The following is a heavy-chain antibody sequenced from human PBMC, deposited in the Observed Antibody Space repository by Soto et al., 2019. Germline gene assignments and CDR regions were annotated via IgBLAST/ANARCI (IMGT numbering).Heavy chain of an antibody. CDR1: GGSISSYY. Sequence: SETLSLTCTVSGGSISSYYWSWIRQPPGKGLEWIGYIYYSGSTNYNPSLKSRVTISVDTSKNQFSLKLSSVTAADTAVYYCARGDLPTTYSSSGYYYYYYYMDVWGKGTTVTVSS. V-gene: IGHV4-59*01. J-gene: IGHJ6*03. D-gene: IGHD6-6*01. CDR2: IYYSGST. CDR3: ARGDLPTTYSSSGYYYYYYYMDV.